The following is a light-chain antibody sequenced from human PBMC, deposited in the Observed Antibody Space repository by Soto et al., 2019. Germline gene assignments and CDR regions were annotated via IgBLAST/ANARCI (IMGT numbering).Light chain of an antibody. J-gene: IGKJ2*01. CDR3: QQSDSTPYT. Sequence: EVVLTQSPGTLSLSPGERATLSCRASQSVSATYIAWYQQKSGQAPRLLLYGSSSRATGVADRFSGSGSGTEFTLTIASLQPEDFSTYYCQQSDSTPYTFGQGTKVEI. V-gene: IGKV3-20*01. CDR1: QSVSATY. CDR2: GSS.